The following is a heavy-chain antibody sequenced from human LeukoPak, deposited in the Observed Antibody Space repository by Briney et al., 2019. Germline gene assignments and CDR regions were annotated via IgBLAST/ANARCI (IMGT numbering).Heavy chain of an antibody. CDR2: LYSGGNT. J-gene: IGHJ4*02. D-gene: IGHD2-15*01. V-gene: IGHV3-53*01. CDR1: GFTVSSNY. CDR3: AKDAQVAHLGY. Sequence: GGSLRLSCAASGFTVSSNYMSWVRQAPGKGLEWVSVLYSGGNTYYADSVKGRFTISRDNSKNTLCLQMNSLRAEDTAVYYCAKDAQVAHLGYWGQGTLVTVSS.